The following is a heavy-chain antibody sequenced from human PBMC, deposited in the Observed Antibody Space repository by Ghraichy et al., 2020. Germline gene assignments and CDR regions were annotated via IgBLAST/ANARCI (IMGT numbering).Heavy chain of an antibody. D-gene: IGHD3-10*01. CDR2: ISGSGGST. CDR3: AKIEGLLWFGELFFDAFDI. Sequence: GGSLRLSCAASGFTFSSYAMSWVRQAPGKGLEWVSAISGSGGSTYYADSVKGRFTISRDNSKNTLYLQMNSLRAEDTAVYYCAKIEGLLWFGELFFDAFDIWGQGTMVTVSS. V-gene: IGHV3-23*01. CDR1: GFTFSSYA. J-gene: IGHJ3*02.